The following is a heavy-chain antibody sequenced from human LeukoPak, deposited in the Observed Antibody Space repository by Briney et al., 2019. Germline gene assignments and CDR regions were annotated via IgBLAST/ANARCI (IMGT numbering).Heavy chain of an antibody. J-gene: IGHJ4*02. V-gene: IGHV4-39*01. CDR2: IYYSGST. CDR1: GGSISSSSYY. Sequence: SETLSLTCTVSGGSISSSSYYWGWIRQPPGKGLEWIGSIYYSGSTYYNPSLKSRVTISVDTSKNQFPLKLSSVTAADTAVYYCARRTIFGASVYWGQGTLVTVSS. D-gene: IGHD3-3*01. CDR3: ARRTIFGASVY.